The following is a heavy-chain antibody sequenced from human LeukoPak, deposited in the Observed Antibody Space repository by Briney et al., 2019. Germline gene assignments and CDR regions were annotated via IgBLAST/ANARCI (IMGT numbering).Heavy chain of an antibody. CDR3: ARFHYGSGSFDY. V-gene: IGHV4-34*01. CDR2: INHSGST. Sequence: PSETLSLTCAVYGGSFSGYYWSWIRQPPGKGLEWIGEINHSGSTNYNPSLKSRVTISVDTSKNQFSLKLSSVTAADTAVYYCARFHYGSGSFDYWGQGTLVTVSS. D-gene: IGHD3-10*01. J-gene: IGHJ4*02. CDR1: GGSFSGYY.